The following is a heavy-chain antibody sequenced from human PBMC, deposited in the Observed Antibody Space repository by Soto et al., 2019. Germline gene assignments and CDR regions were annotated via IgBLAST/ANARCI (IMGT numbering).Heavy chain of an antibody. D-gene: IGHD5-18*01. CDR1: GFTFSSYG. J-gene: IGHJ6*02. CDR3: AKERYGQLWLEDYGMDV. V-gene: IGHV3-30*18. CDR2: ISDDGSNK. Sequence: QVQLVESGGGVVQPGRSLRLSCAASGFTFSSYGMHWVRQAPGKGLEWVAVISDDGSNKYYADSVKGRFTISRDNSKNTLYQQMNSLRAEDTAVYYCAKERYGQLWLEDYGMDVWGQGTTVTVSS.